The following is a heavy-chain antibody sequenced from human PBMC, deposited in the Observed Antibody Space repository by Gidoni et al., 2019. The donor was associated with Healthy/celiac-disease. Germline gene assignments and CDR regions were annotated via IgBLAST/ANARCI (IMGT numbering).Heavy chain of an antibody. D-gene: IGHD3-3*01. Sequence: EGQLLESGGGLVQPGGSLRLSCAASGFNFSSYAMSWVRQAAGKGLDGVVAISVMGGSTYYAASVKVRFTISRDNSKNTLYLQMNSLRAEDTAVDYCAKDRITIFGVAYYDYYMDVWGKGTTVTVSS. CDR3: AKDRITIFGVAYYDYYMDV. CDR2: ISVMGGST. CDR1: GFNFSSYA. V-gene: IGHV3-23*01. J-gene: IGHJ6*03.